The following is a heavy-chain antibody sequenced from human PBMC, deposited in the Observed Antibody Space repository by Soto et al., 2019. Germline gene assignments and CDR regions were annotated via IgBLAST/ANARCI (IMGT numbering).Heavy chain of an antibody. Sequence: TGGSLRLSCAASGFTFSSYAMSWVRQAPGKGLEWVSAISGSGGSTCYADSVKGRFTISRDNSKNTLYLQMNSLRAEDTAVYYCGKDPSLQIVGGTAAPGYYYYYGMDVWGQGTTVTVSS. CDR3: GKDPSLQIVGGTAAPGYYYYYGMDV. CDR1: GFTFSSYA. D-gene: IGHD1-26*01. J-gene: IGHJ6*02. CDR2: ISGSGGST. V-gene: IGHV3-23*01.